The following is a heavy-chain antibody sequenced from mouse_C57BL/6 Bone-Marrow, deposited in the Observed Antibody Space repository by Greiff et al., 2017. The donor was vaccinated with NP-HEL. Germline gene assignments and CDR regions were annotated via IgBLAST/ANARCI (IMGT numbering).Heavy chain of an antibody. D-gene: IGHD2-1*01. J-gene: IGHJ2*01. CDR3: ARGGNYHYSDS. CDR1: GYTFTSYW. V-gene: IGHV1-69*01. CDR2: IDPSDSYT. Sequence: QVQLKESGAELVMPGASVKLSCKASGYTFTSYWMHWVKQRPGQGLEWIGEIDPSDSYTNYNQKFKGKSTLTVDKSSSTAYMQLSSLTSEDSAVYYCARGGNYHYSDSWGQGTPLTVSS.